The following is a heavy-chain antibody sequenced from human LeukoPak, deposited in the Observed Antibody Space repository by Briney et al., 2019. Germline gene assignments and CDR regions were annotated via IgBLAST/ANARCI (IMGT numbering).Heavy chain of an antibody. CDR1: GFTFSSYA. CDR3: AKVGYDILTGYSN. Sequence: GGSLRLSCAASGFTFSSYAMSWVRQAPGKGLEWVSAIGGSGGSTYYADSVKGRFTISRDNSKNTLYLQMNSLRAEDTAVYYCAKVGYDILTGYSNWGQGTLVTVSS. CDR2: IGGSGGST. V-gene: IGHV3-23*01. D-gene: IGHD3-9*01. J-gene: IGHJ4*02.